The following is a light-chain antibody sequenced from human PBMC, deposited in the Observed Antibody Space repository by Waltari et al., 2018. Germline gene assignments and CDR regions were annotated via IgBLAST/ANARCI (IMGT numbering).Light chain of an antibody. CDR3: SSFTSTNTLL. CDR1: SSDIGAYKH. Sequence: QSALTQPASVSGSPGQSITISCTGTSSDIGAYKHVSWYQQYPDKAPKLIFYEVSNRPSGVSNRFSGSKSGNTASLSISGLQAEDESDYYCSSFTSTNTLLFGGGTKLTVL. V-gene: IGLV2-14*01. J-gene: IGLJ3*02. CDR2: EVS.